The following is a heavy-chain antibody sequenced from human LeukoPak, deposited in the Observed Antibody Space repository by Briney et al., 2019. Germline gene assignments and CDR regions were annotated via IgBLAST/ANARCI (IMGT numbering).Heavy chain of an antibody. D-gene: IGHD3-3*01. CDR3: ARGPYYDFWSGYGDYFDY. CDR1: GYTFTSYG. CDR2: ISAYNGNT. V-gene: IGHV1-18*01. J-gene: IGHJ4*02. Sequence: ASVKVSCKASGYTFTSYGISWVRQAPGQGLEWMGWISAYNGNTNYAQKLQGRVTMTTDTSTSTAYMELSSLRSEDTAVYYCARGPYYDFWSGYGDYFDYWGQGTLVTVSS.